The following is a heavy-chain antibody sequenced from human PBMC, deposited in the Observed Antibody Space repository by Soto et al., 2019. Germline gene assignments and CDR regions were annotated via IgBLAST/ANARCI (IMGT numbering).Heavy chain of an antibody. D-gene: IGHD6-19*01. CDR2: IKSKTDGGTT. J-gene: IGHJ6*03. Sequence: EVQLVESGGGLVKPGGSLRLSCAASGFTFSNAWMSWVRQAPGKGLEWVGRIKSKTDGGTTDYAAPVKGRFTISRDDSKNTLYLQMNSLKTEDTAVYYCTTRIAVAGEDYYYSMDVWGKGTTVTVSS. V-gene: IGHV3-15*01. CDR3: TTRIAVAGEDYYYSMDV. CDR1: GFTFSNAW.